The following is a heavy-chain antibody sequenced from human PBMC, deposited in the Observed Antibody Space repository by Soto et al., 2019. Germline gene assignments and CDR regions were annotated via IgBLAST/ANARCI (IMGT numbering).Heavy chain of an antibody. Sequence: QVQLVESGGGVVQPGRSLRLSCAASGITFSSYGMHWVRQPPGKGLEWVALIWYDGTNKYYADSVKGRFTISRDNSKNTLYLQMNSLRAEDTAVYYCARGESVAELGADYWGQGTLVTVSS. J-gene: IGHJ4*02. CDR1: GITFSSYG. CDR2: IWYDGTNK. D-gene: IGHD6-6*01. V-gene: IGHV3-33*01. CDR3: ARGESVAELGADY.